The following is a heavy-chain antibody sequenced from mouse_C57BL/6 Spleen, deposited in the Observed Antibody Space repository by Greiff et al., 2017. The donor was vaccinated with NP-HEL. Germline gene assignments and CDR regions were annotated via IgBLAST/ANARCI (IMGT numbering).Heavy chain of an antibody. Sequence: QVQLKESGAELVMPGASVKLSCKASGYTFTSYWMHWVKQRPGQGLEWIGEIDPSDSYTNYNQKFKGKSTLTVDKSSSTAYMQLSSLTSEDSAVYYCARLGLDMDYWGQGTSVTVSS. J-gene: IGHJ4*01. CDR3: ARLGLDMDY. CDR1: GYTFTSYW. CDR2: IDPSDSYT. D-gene: IGHD4-1*01. V-gene: IGHV1-69*01.